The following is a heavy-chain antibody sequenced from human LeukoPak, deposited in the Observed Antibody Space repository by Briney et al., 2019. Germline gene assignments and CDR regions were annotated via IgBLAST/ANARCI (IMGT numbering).Heavy chain of an antibody. J-gene: IGHJ4*02. Sequence: GGSLRLSCAASGFTFSSYWMHWVRQAPGEGLVWVSRIKSDGSSTGYADSVKGRFTISRDNAKNTLYLQMNSLRVEDTAVYYCARLSSFDFDYWGQGTLVSVSS. V-gene: IGHV3-74*01. CDR3: ARLSSFDFDY. D-gene: IGHD6-13*01. CDR2: IKSDGSST. CDR1: GFTFSSYW.